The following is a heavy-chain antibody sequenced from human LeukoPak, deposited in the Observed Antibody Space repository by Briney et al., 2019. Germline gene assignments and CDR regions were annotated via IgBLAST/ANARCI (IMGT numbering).Heavy chain of an antibody. CDR3: ARGAQWPY. CDR2: INSDGDRT. CDR1: GFVFSDYA. J-gene: IGHJ4*02. D-gene: IGHD6-19*01. Sequence: GGSLRLSCSASGFVFSDYAMRWVRQAPGKGLEYISAINSDGDRTFFTDSVKGRFTISRDNSKNMLFLQMSSLRVDDTAMYYCARGAQWPYWGQGTLVTVSS. V-gene: IGHV3-64D*06.